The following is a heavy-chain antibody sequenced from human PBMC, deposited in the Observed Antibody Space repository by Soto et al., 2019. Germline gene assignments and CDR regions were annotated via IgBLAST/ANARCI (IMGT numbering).Heavy chain of an antibody. D-gene: IGHD2-15*01. V-gene: IGHV1-3*01. J-gene: IGHJ4*02. CDR2: IDAGNGNT. Sequence: ASVKVSCKASGYTFTRNAMHWVRQAPGQRLEWIGKIDAGNGNTKYSEKFQGRVTITRDTSASTAYMELSSLTSEDTAVYYCAREVYGGKVYFDSWGQGTLVTVS. CDR1: GYTFTRNA. CDR3: AREVYGGKVYFDS.